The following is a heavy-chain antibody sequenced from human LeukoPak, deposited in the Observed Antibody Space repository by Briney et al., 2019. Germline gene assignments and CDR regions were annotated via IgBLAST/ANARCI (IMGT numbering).Heavy chain of an antibody. Sequence: GGSLRLSRAASGFTFSSYSMNWVRQAPGKGLEWVSSVKGRFTISRDNAKNSLYLQMNSLRAEDTAVYYCARRADCSSTSCYSMDVWGKGTTVTVSS. J-gene: IGHJ6*03. D-gene: IGHD2-2*01. CDR3: ARRADCSSTSCYSMDV. V-gene: IGHV3-21*01. CDR1: GFTFSSYS.